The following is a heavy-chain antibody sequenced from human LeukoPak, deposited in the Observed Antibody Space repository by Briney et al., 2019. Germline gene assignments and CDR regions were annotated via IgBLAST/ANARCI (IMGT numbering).Heavy chain of an antibody. D-gene: IGHD6-19*01. Sequence: SETLSLTCAVYGGSFSGYYWSWIRQPPGKGLEWIGEINHSGSTNYNPSLKSRVTISVDTSKNQFSLKLSSVTAADTAVYYCARGRGIHSSGWSRRSYYYGMDVRGQGTTVTVSS. CDR1: GGSFSGYY. CDR3: ARGRGIHSSGWSRRSYYYGMDV. J-gene: IGHJ6*02. V-gene: IGHV4-34*01. CDR2: INHSGST.